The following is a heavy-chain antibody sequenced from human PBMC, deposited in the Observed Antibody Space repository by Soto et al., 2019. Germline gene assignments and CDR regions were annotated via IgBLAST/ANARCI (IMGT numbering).Heavy chain of an antibody. CDR1: GYSFTGYY. Sequence: QEQLVQSGAEVKMPGASVKVSCKASGYSFTGYYMHWVRQAPGQGLEWMGWINPNSGGTVYAQKFPGLVPLTRDTSISPAYMEVSRPKSDDTAVYYCAPGPHFWSGSFDYWGQGTPVTVSS. CDR3: APGPHFWSGSFDY. V-gene: IGHV1-2*04. D-gene: IGHD3-3*02. J-gene: IGHJ4*02. CDR2: INPNSGGT.